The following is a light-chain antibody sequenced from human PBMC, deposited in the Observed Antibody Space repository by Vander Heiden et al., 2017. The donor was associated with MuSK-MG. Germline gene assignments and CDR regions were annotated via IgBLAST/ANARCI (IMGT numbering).Light chain of an antibody. CDR2: SAS. CDR3: QQFNNWPKT. Sequence: EIVMTQSPATLSVSPGERAALSCRASQSVSNNLAWYQQRPGQAPRLLIYSASTRATGTPARFSGSSSGTEFTLTISSLQSEDFAVYYCQQFNNWPKTFGQGTKVXIK. V-gene: IGKV3-15*01. CDR1: QSVSNN. J-gene: IGKJ1*01.